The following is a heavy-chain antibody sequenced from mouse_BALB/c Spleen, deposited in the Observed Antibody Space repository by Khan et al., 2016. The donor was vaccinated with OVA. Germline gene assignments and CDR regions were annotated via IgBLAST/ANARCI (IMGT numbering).Heavy chain of an antibody. J-gene: IGHJ2*01. CDR1: GYTFINYW. V-gene: IGHV1-7*01. CDR2: INPSTAYT. D-gene: IGHD1-1*01. CDR3: ARRGLRWDLDY. Sequence: VQLQESGAELAKPGASVKMSCKASGYTFINYWILWVKQRPGQGLEWIGYINPSTAYTEYNQNFKDKATLTADKSSRTAYMQLSSLTSEDSAVYYCARRGLRWDLDYWGQGTTLTGSS.